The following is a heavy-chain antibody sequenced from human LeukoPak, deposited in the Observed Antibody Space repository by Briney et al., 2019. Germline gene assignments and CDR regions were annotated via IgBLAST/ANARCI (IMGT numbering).Heavy chain of an antibody. D-gene: IGHD3-22*01. Sequence: SETLSLTCTVSGGSISSSSYDWGWIRQPPGKGLEWIGSIYYSGSTNYNPSLKSRVTISVDTSKNQFSLKLSSVTAADTAVYYCARGLNYYDSSGYYDYWGQGTLVTVSS. V-gene: IGHV4-39*07. CDR3: ARGLNYYDSSGYYDY. J-gene: IGHJ4*02. CDR1: GGSISSSSYD. CDR2: IYYSGST.